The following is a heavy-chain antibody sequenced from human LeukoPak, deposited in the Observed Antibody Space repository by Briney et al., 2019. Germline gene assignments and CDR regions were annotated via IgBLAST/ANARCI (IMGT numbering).Heavy chain of an antibody. CDR1: GFTFSSYA. CDR3: AKGTSVVVPAAIAT. V-gene: IGHV3-23*01. Sequence: GGSLRLSCAASGFTFSSYAMSWVRQAPGKGLEGVSAISGSGGSTYYADSVKGRFTISRDNSKNTLYLQMNSLRAEDTAVYYCAKGTSVVVPAAIATWGQGTLVTVSS. D-gene: IGHD2-2*01. J-gene: IGHJ5*02. CDR2: ISGSGGST.